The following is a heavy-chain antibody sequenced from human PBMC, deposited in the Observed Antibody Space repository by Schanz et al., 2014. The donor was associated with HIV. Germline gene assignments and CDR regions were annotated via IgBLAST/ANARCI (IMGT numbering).Heavy chain of an antibody. D-gene: IGHD2-21*01. J-gene: IGHJ4*02. CDR2: ISSSGSTI. Sequence: VQLVESGGGVVQPGRSLRLSCAASGFTFSSYGMHWVRQAPGKGLEWVSYISSSGSTIYYADSVKGRFTISRDNAKNTLFLQINSLTAEDTALYYCTAYNWHRGQYWGQGTLVTVSS. CDR1: GFTFSSYG. V-gene: IGHV3-48*04. CDR3: TAYNWHRGQY.